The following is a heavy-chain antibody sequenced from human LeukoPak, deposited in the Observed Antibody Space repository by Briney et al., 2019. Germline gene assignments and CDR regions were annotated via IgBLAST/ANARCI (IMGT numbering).Heavy chain of an antibody. CDR1: GLTFSSYS. CDR2: ISSSSSYI. J-gene: IGHJ3*02. Sequence: GVSLRLSCAASGLTFSSYSMNWVRQAPGKGLEWVSSISSSSSYIYYADSVKGRFTISRDNAKNSLYLQMNSLRAEDTAVYYCARDVLRVVTATRDAFDIWGQGTMVTVSS. V-gene: IGHV3-21*01. CDR3: ARDVLRVVTATRDAFDI. D-gene: IGHD2-21*02.